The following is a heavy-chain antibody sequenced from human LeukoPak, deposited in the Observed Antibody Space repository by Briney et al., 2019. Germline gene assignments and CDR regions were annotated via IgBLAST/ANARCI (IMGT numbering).Heavy chain of an antibody. CDR1: GGSISNYY. D-gene: IGHD6-13*01. CDR2: VYHSGNT. J-gene: IGHJ4*02. V-gene: IGHV4-59*01. Sequence: SETLSLTCTVSGGSISNYYWNWIRQPPGKSLEWIGSVYHSGNTNYNPSLGSRVTMSVDTSKNQFSLKLGSVTAADAAVYYCARGESSNWSFDYWGQGTLVTVSS. CDR3: ARGESSNWSFDY.